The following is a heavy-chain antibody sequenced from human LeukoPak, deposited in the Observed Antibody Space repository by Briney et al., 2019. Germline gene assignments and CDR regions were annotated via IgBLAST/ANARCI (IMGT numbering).Heavy chain of an antibody. J-gene: IGHJ6*02. CDR3: ARDRGVTLFYYGMDV. V-gene: IGHV3-48*03. CDR2: ISSSGGTI. Sequence: GGSLRLSCAASGFTFSGYEMNWVRQAPGKGLEWVSYISSSGGTIYYADSVKGRFTISRDNAKNSLYLQMNSLRAEDTAVYYCARDRGVTLFYYGMDVWGQGTTVTVSS. CDR1: GFTFSGYE. D-gene: IGHD2-21*02.